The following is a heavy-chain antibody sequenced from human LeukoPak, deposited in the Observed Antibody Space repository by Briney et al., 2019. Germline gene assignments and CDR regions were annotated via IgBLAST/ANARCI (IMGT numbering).Heavy chain of an antibody. Sequence: GGSLRLSCAASGFSFSAYWMTWVRQAPGTGLEWVANINPAGSETYYVDPVKGRFSISRDNAKNLVYLQMNILRAEDTAVYHCARFGYVAAVDVWGQGTPVTVSS. CDR2: INPAGSET. V-gene: IGHV3-7*01. J-gene: IGHJ4*02. D-gene: IGHD2-15*01. CDR1: GFSFSAYW. CDR3: ARFGYVAAVDV.